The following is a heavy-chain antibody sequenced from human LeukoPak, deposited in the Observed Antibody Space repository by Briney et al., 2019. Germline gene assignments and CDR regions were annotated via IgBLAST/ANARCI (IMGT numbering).Heavy chain of an antibody. Sequence: PGGSLRLSCVASEFTFSNYWMHWVRQAPGKGLVWVSRINSDGSSTRYADSVKGRFTISRDNTKDTLYLQMNSLRADDTAVYYCARDSSDTYSWFDPWGQGTLVTVSS. CDR2: INSDGSST. J-gene: IGHJ5*02. D-gene: IGHD6-19*01. V-gene: IGHV3-74*01. CDR1: EFTFSNYW. CDR3: ARDSSDTYSWFDP.